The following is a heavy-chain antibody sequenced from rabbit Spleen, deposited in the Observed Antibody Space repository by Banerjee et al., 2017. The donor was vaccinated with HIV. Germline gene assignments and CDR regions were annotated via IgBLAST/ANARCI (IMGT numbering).Heavy chain of an antibody. V-gene: IGHV1S40*01. J-gene: IGHJ6*01. Sequence: LVESGGGLVKPGASLTLTCTASGFSFSRSYDMCWVRQAPGKGPEWIACVAAGVSLTSYYATWAKGRFTISKTSSTTVTLQMTSLTAADTATYFCARDTSSSFSSYGMDLWGQGTLVTVS. CDR1: GFSFSRSYD. CDR3: ARDTSSSFSSYGMDL. CDR2: VAAGVSLTS. D-gene: IGHD1-1*01.